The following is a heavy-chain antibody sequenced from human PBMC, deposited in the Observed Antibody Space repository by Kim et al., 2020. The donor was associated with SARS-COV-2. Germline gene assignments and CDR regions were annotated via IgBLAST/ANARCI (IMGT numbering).Heavy chain of an antibody. CDR1: GGSISSGGYY. Sequence: SETLSLTCTVSGGSISSGGYYWSWIRQHPGKGLEGIGYIYYSGSTYYNPSLKSRVTISVDTSKNQFSLKLSSVTAADTAVYYCARAIITMIVVVGAFDIWGQGTMGTVSS. CDR2: IYYSGST. J-gene: IGHJ3*02. D-gene: IGHD3-22*01. CDR3: ARAIITMIVVVGAFDI. V-gene: IGHV4-31*03.